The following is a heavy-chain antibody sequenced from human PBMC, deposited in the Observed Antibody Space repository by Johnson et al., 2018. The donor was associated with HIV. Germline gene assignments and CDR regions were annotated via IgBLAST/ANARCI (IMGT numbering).Heavy chain of an antibody. D-gene: IGHD3-10*01. Sequence: QVQLVESGGGVVQPGWSLRLSCAASGFSLRSYGMHWVRQAPGKGLEWVAFLRYDENRKYYADSVKGRFTISRDNSKNTLYLQMNSLRPEDTAVYYCASLGWFGESGAFDIWGQGTMVTVSS. CDR3: ASLGWFGESGAFDI. V-gene: IGHV3-30*02. J-gene: IGHJ3*02. CDR2: LRYDENRK. CDR1: GFSLRSYG.